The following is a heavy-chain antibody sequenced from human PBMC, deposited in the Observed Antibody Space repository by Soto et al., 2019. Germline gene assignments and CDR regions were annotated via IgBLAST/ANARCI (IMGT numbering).Heavy chain of an antibody. Sequence: QVHLQESGPGLVKPSQTLSLTCTVSGGSISSGGYYWSWIRQHPGKGLEWIGYIYYTGSTYYNPSLKSRVTIPSDTSKNQFSLRLSSVTAADTAVYYCASPVVNATAGADNAFEIWGQGTKVTVSS. D-gene: IGHD2-21*01. CDR1: GGSISSGGYY. V-gene: IGHV4-31*03. CDR3: ASPVVNATAGADNAFEI. J-gene: IGHJ3*02. CDR2: IYYTGST.